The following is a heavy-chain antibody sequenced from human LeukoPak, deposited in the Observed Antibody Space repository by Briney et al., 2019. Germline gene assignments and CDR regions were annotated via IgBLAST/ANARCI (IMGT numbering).Heavy chain of an antibody. CDR2: MNPNSGNT. CDR1: VYTFTSYD. Sequence: ASVKVSCKASVYTFTSYDINWVRQATGQRLEWMGWMNPNSGNTGYAQKFQGRVTMTRNTSISTAYMELSSLRSEDTAVYYCARGLKGKGSGWYYFDYWGQGTLVTVSS. D-gene: IGHD6-19*01. CDR3: ARGLKGKGSGWYYFDY. J-gene: IGHJ4*02. V-gene: IGHV1-8*01.